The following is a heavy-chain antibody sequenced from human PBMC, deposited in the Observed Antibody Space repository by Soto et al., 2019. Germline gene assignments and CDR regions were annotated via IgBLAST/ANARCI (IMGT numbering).Heavy chain of an antibody. Sequence: QVPLVQSGAEVKKPGSSVKVSCKASGGTFSSYTISWVRQAPGQGLEWMGRIIPILGIANYAQKFQGRVTITADKSTSTAYMELSSLRSEDTAVYYCARSHQGDYALDYWGQGTLVTVSS. CDR1: GGTFSSYT. J-gene: IGHJ4*02. V-gene: IGHV1-69*02. CDR2: IIPILGIA. CDR3: ARSHQGDYALDY. D-gene: IGHD4-17*01.